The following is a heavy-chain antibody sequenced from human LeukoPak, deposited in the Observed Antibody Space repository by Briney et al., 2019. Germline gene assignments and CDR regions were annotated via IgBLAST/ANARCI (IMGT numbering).Heavy chain of an antibody. CDR2: IYTSGST. CDR1: VGSISRYY. D-gene: IGHD4-17*01. V-gene: IGHV4-4*07. J-gene: IGHJ6*03. CDR3: ARRVDGYYYYMDV. Sequence: PSETLSLTSTALVGSISRYYWSWIRQPAGKGLEWVGRIYTSGSTNYNPSLKSRVTMSVDTSKNQFSLKLSSVTAADTAVYYCARRVDGYYYYMDVWGKGTTVTISS.